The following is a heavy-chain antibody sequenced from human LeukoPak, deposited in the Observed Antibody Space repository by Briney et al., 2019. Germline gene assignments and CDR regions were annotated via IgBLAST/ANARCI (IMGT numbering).Heavy chain of an antibody. CDR2: ISGSSTYI. J-gene: IGHJ3*02. Sequence: GGSLRLSCSVSGFTFSRSTMEWVRQAPGKGPEWDSSISGSSTYIYYADSVKGRFTISRDNAKKSLSLQMNSLTAEDTAVYYCATDRSDYETDAFDIWGQGTMVTVSS. CDR1: GFTFSRST. V-gene: IGHV3-21*01. CDR3: ATDRSDYETDAFDI. D-gene: IGHD5-12*01.